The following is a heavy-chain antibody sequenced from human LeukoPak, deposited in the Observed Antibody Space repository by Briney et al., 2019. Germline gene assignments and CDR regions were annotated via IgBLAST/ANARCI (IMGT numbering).Heavy chain of an antibody. D-gene: IGHD5-24*01. CDR2: IYYSGST. CDR1: GGSISSSSYY. V-gene: IGHV4-39*01. Sequence: SETLSLTCTVSGGSISSSSYYWGWIRQPPGKGLEWIGSIYYSGSTYYNPSLKSRVTISVDTSKNQFSLKLSSVTAADTAVYYCARLDEETYWYFDLWGRGTLVTVSS. J-gene: IGHJ2*01. CDR3: ARLDEETYWYFDL.